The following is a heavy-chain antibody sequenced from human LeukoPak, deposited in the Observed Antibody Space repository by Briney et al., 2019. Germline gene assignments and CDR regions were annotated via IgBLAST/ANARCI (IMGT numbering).Heavy chain of an antibody. J-gene: IGHJ4*02. CDR2: IYPGDSDT. D-gene: IGHD3-9*01. V-gene: IGHV5-51*01. Sequence: GESLKISCKGSGYSFTSYWIGWVRQMPGEGLEWMGIIYPGDSDTRYSPSFQGQVTISADKSISTAYLQWSSLKASDTAMYYCARRYYDILTGLYYFDYWGQGTLVTVSS. CDR1: GYSFTSYW. CDR3: ARRYYDILTGLYYFDY.